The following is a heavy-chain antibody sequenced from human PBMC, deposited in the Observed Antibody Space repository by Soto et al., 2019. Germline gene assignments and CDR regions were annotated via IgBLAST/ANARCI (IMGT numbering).Heavy chain of an antibody. D-gene: IGHD6-19*01. V-gene: IGHV3-23*01. CDR1: GFAFSSYA. J-gene: IGHJ3*02. CDR3: AKSSSGWYRLFAFDI. CDR2: ISGSGGST. Sequence: PGGSLRLSCGASGFAFSSYAMSWVRQAPGKGLEWVSAISGSGGSTYYADSVKGRFTISRDNSKNTLYLQMNSLRAEDTAVYYCAKSSSGWYRLFAFDIWGQGTMVTVSS.